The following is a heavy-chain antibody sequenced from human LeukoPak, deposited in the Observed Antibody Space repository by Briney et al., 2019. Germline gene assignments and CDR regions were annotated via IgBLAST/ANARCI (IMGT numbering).Heavy chain of an antibody. D-gene: IGHD3-22*01. V-gene: IGHV4-31*03. Sequence: SETLSLTCTVSGGSISSGGYYWSWIRQHPGKSLEWIGYIYYSGSTYYNPSLKSRVTISVDTSKNQFSLKLSSVTAADTAVYYCARGIGVYYYDSSGYYPSGYFQHWGQGTLVTVSS. CDR1: GGSISSGGYY. CDR2: IYYSGST. CDR3: ARGIGVYYYDSSGYYPSGYFQH. J-gene: IGHJ1*01.